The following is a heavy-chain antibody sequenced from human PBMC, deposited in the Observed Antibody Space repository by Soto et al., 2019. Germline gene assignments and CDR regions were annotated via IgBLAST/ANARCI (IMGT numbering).Heavy chain of an antibody. V-gene: IGHV1-3*01. J-gene: IGHJ4*02. CDR2: INAGNGNT. Sequence: ASVKVSCKASGYTFTSYAMHWVRQAPGQRLEWMGWINAGNGNTKYSQKFQGRVTITRDTSASTAYMELSSLRSEDTAVYYCAREERYCSSTSCSIAFVYWGQGTLVTVSS. D-gene: IGHD2-2*01. CDR1: GYTFTSYA. CDR3: AREERYCSSTSCSIAFVY.